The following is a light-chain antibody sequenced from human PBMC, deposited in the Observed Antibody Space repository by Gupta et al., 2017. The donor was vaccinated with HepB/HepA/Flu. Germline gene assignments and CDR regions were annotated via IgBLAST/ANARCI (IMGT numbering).Light chain of an antibody. J-gene: IGLJ2*01. CDR1: KLGDRY. CDR2: EDT. V-gene: IGLV3-1*01. Sequence: SYELTQPPSVSVSPGQTASITCSGDKLGDRYACWYQQKPGQSPVLVIYEDTKRPSEIPERFSGSNSGNTATLTISGTQAMDEADYYCQAWDSNTDVVFGGGTKLTVL. CDR3: QAWDSNTDVV.